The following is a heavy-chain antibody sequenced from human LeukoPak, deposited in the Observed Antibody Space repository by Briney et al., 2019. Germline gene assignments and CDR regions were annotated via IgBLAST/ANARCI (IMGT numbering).Heavy chain of an antibody. CDR2: IYSSGTS. V-gene: IGHV4-59*08. CDR3: ARRGTPYYYYYMDV. Sequence: PSETLSFTCTVSGGSMNTYYWSWIRQSPENGLEFIGYIYSSGTSDYNPSLKSRVVISLDTSKSQFSLKMKSVTAADTAVYYCARRGTPYYYYYMDVWGSGTTVTVSS. D-gene: IGHD3-16*01. J-gene: IGHJ6*03. CDR1: GGSMNTYY.